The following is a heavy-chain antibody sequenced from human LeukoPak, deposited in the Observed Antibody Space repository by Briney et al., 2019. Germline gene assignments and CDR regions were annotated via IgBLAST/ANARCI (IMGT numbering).Heavy chain of an antibody. J-gene: IGHJ3*02. Sequence: GGSLRLSCTTSGFSFTNYAMNWVRQAPGKGLEWLSYISGPGTTTKYADSVKGRFTISRDNDKNSLYLRMNSLRAEDTAVYYCARDWIWGQGTMVTVSS. V-gene: IGHV3-48*01. CDR2: ISGPGTTT. CDR3: ARDWI. CDR1: GFSFTNYA.